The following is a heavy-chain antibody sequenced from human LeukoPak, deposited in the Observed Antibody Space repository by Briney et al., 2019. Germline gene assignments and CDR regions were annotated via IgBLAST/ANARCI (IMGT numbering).Heavy chain of an antibody. Sequence: ASVKVSCKASGYTFTDYYIHWVRQAPGQGLEWMGWINPKSGGTNSAQKLQGRVTLTKDTSISTASMELGRLRPDDTVLYVWERAIAVVVYWGQGTLVSICS. CDR3: ERAIAVVVY. V-gene: IGHV1-2*02. D-gene: IGHD6-19*01. CDR2: INPKSGGT. CDR1: GYTFTDYY. J-gene: IGHJ4*02.